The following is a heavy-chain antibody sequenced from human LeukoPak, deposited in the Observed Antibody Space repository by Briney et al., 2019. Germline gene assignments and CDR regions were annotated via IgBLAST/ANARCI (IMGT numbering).Heavy chain of an antibody. CDR3: ARGQDIVVVVAATLFDY. D-gene: IGHD2-15*01. CDR2: INHSGST. J-gene: IGHJ4*02. V-gene: IGHV4-34*01. CDR1: GGSFSGYY. Sequence: PSETLSLTCAVYGGSFSGYYWSWIRQPPGKGLEWIGEINHSGSTNYNPSLKSRVTISVDTSKNQFSLKLSSVTAADTAVYYCARGQDIVVVVAATLFDYWGQGTLVTVSS.